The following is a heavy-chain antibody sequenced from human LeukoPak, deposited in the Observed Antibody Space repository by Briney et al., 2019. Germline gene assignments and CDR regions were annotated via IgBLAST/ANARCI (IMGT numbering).Heavy chain of an antibody. CDR2: ISCCDDSI. V-gene: IGHV3-23*01. J-gene: IGHJ5*02. CDR3: ARGDSSAWFEGAENWFDP. Sequence: GGSLTLSCAVSGFTFSSYAMSWLRHAPGKGLEWVSDISCCDDSIYYADSVKGRFTISRDHDKNSLYLQMNSLRVEDTAVYYCARGDSSAWFEGAENWFDPWGQGTLLTHSP. CDR1: GFTFSSYA. D-gene: IGHD3-22*01.